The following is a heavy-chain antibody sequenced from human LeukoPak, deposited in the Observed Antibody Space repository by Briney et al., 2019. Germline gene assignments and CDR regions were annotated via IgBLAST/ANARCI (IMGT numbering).Heavy chain of an antibody. CDR1: GFTFSSYG. CDR2: IWYDGSNK. CDR3: AVSSSWYEDPLDY. Sequence: GGSLRLSCAASGFTFSSYGMHWVRQAPGKGLEWVAVIWYDGSNKYYADSVKGRFTISRDNSKNTLYLQMNSLRAEDTAVYYCAVSSSWYEDPLDYWGQGTLVTVSS. D-gene: IGHD6-13*01. V-gene: IGHV3-30*02. J-gene: IGHJ4*02.